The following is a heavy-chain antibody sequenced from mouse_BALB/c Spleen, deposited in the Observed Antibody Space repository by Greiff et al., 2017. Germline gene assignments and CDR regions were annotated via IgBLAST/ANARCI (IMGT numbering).Heavy chain of an antibody. V-gene: IGHV1-69*02. D-gene: IGHD2-4*01. J-gene: IGHJ4*01. Sequence: QVQLQQPGAELVKPGAPVKLSCTASGYTFTSYWMNWVKQSPGRGLEWIGRIDPSDSETHYNQKFKDKATLTVDKSSSTAYIQLSSLTSEDSAVYYCARKNDYIYAMDYWGQGTSVTVSA. CDR3: ARKNDYIYAMDY. CDR1: GYTFTSYW. CDR2: IDPSDSET.